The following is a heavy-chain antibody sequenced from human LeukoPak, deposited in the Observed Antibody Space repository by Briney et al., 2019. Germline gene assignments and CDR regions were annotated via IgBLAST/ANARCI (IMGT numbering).Heavy chain of an antibody. CDR3: AKGTEGYCSGTICYPFDY. Sequence: GGSLRLSCEASGFTFSSYAMNWVRQVPGKGLEWVSSITGSGSDTYFVDSVKGRFTISRDNSKNTLYLQLNSLRAEDTAVYHCAKGTEGYCSGTICYPFDYWGRGTLVTVSS. V-gene: IGHV3-23*01. CDR2: ITGSGSDT. D-gene: IGHD2-15*01. CDR1: GFTFSSYA. J-gene: IGHJ4*02.